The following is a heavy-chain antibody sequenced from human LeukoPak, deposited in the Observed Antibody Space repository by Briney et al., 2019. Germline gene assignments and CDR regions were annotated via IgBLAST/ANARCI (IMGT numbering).Heavy chain of an antibody. Sequence: ASVKVSCKASGYTFTSYYMHWVRQAPGQGLEWMGIINPSGGSTSYAQKFQGRVTMTRDTSTSTVYMELSSLRSEDTAVYYCARDSKAAAAYYYYYYMDVWGKGTTVTVSS. CDR3: ARDSKAAAAYYYYYYMDV. CDR2: INPSGGST. J-gene: IGHJ6*03. D-gene: IGHD6-13*01. CDR1: GYTFTSYY. V-gene: IGHV1-46*01.